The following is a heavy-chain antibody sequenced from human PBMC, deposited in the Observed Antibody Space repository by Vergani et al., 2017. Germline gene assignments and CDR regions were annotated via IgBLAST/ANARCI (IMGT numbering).Heavy chain of an antibody. CDR1: GFSLSTSGMR. CDR3: AQGYYYDMDV. V-gene: IGHV2-5*08. CDR2: MYWNDDK. Sequence: QVTLTESGPALVKPTQTLTLTCTFSGFSLSTSGMRVSWIRQPPGKALEWLALMYWNDDKRYSPSLKNRLTITKDTSKNQVVLTMTNIDPMDTATYYCAQGYYYDMDVWGQGTTVTVSS. J-gene: IGHJ6*02.